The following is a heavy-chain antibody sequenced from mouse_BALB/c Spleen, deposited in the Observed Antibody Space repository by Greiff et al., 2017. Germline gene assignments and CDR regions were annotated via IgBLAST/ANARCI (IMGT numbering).Heavy chain of an antibody. CDR3: ARGGNYDWGHDY. Sequence: VQLQQSGAELVRPGSSVKISCKSSGYAFSCYWLNWVKQRPGQGLEWIGQIYPGDGDTNYNGKFKGKATLAADKSSSTAYMQLSSLTSEDSAVYFCARGGNYDWGHDYWGQGTTLTVSS. J-gene: IGHJ2*01. D-gene: IGHD2-4*01. CDR2: IYPGDGDT. V-gene: IGHV1-80*01. CDR1: GYAFSCYW.